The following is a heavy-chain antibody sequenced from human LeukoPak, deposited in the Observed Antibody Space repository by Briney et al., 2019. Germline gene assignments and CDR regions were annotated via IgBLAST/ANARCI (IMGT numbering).Heavy chain of an antibody. CDR1: GYTFSGTGWY. V-gene: IGHV1-2*02. CDR2: IYPNNGAT. J-gene: IGHJ4*02. Sequence: DSVKVSCKASGYTFSGTGWYLYWLRQAPGQGLECMGWIYPNNGATGYAQKFQGGVAMTRDTSISTAYMELSRLRPDDTAVYYCARDGPAQMVDFDYWGQGTLVTVSS. CDR3: ARDGPAQMVDFDY. D-gene: IGHD3-10*01.